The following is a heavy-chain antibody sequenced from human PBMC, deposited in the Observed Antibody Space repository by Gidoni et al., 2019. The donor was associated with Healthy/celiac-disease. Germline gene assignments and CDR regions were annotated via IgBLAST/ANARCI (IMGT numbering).Heavy chain of an antibody. CDR3: TGYSSSWPQEYYYYYYGMDV. D-gene: IGHD6-13*01. CDR1: GFTFGDYA. V-gene: IGHV3-49*04. Sequence: EVQLVESGGGLVQPGRSLRLSCTASGFTFGDYAMSWVRQAPGKGLEWVGFIRSKAYGGTTEYAASVKGRFTISRDDSKSIAYLQMNSLKTEDTAVYYCTGYSSSWPQEYYYYYYGMDVWGQGTTVTVSS. J-gene: IGHJ6*02. CDR2: IRSKAYGGTT.